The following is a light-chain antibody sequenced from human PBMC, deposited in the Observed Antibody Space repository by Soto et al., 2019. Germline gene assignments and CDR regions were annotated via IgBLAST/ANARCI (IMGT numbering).Light chain of an antibody. J-gene: IGLJ1*01. CDR2: EVS. V-gene: IGLV2-14*01. CDR3: SSYSISTAYL. CDR1: SSDVGGYAY. Sequence: QSALTQPASVSGSPGQSITISCTGTSSDVGGYAYVSWYHLHPGKAPKLMVFEVSNRPSGVSYRFSGSKSGNTASLTISGLQAEDEADYFCSSYSISTAYLFGTGTKLTVL.